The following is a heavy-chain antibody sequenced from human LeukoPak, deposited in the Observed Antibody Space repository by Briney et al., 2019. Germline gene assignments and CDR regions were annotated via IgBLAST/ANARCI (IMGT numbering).Heavy chain of an antibody. D-gene: IGHD4-17*01. V-gene: IGHV3-7*03. CDR3: ANEIRPNDY. J-gene: IGHJ4*02. Sequence: GGSLRLSCAASGFTFNSYWMNWVRQAPGKGLEWVANIKRDGSEKYYVDSVKGRFTISRDNAKNSLDLQMNSLRAEDTAVYYCANEIRPNDYWGQGTQVTVSS. CDR1: GFTFNSYW. CDR2: IKRDGSEK.